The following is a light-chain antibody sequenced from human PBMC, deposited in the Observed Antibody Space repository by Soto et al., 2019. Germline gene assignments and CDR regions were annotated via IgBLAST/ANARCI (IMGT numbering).Light chain of an antibody. Sequence: QSLLTQPPSASGSPGQSVTISCTGTKNDIGVYDFVSWYQHHPGKAPRLIIYEGSKRPSGVSNRFSGSKSGNTASLTISGLQAEDEADYYCCSYAGSRTYGFGPGTKATVL. J-gene: IGLJ1*01. CDR1: KNDIGVYDF. V-gene: IGLV2-23*01. CDR2: EGS. CDR3: CSYAGSRTYG.